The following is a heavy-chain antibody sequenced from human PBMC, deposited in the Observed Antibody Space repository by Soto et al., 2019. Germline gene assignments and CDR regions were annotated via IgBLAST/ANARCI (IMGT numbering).Heavy chain of an antibody. CDR1: GFTFSSYA. CDR2: ISGSGGST. J-gene: IGHJ6*02. V-gene: IGHV3-23*01. Sequence: HPGGSLRLSCAASGFTFSSYAMSWVRQAPGKGLEWVSAISGSGGSTYYADSVKGRFTISRDNSKNTLYLQMNSQRAEDTAVYYCAKETHTVVTRPYYNAMDVWGQGNTVTVS. D-gene: IGHD2-15*01. CDR3: AKETHTVVTRPYYNAMDV.